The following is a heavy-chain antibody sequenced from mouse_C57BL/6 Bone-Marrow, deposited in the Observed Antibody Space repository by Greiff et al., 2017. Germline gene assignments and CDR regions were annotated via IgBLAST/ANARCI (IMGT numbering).Heavy chain of an antibody. CDR1: GFNIKNTY. CDR3: ASRLLSYLHY. Sequence: VQLQQSVAELVRPGASVKLSFTASGFNIKNTYMHWVKQRPEQGLDWIGRFEPANGHTKYGPKFQGKATITAEPSSNTAYLQLSSLTSEDTAIYYCASRLLSYLHYWGQGTSVTVSS. J-gene: IGHJ4*01. D-gene: IGHD2-10*01. CDR2: FEPANGHT. V-gene: IGHV14-3*01.